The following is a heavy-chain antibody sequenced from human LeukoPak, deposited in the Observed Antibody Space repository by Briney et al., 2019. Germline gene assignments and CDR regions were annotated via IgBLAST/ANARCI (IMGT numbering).Heavy chain of an antibody. CDR2: ISHSGST. V-gene: IGHV4-34*01. J-gene: IGHJ4*02. D-gene: IGHD5-12*01. Sequence: SETLSLTCAVYGGSFSGYYWSWIRQPPGKGLEWIGEISHSGSTNYNPSLKSRVTISVDTSKNQFSLKLSSVTAADTAVYYCARGKWLRSSFDYWGQGTLVTVSS. CDR1: GGSFSGYY. CDR3: ARGKWLRSSFDY.